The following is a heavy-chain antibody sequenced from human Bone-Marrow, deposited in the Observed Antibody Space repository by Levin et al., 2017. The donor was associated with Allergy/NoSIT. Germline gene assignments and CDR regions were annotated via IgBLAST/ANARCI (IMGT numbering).Heavy chain of an antibody. D-gene: IGHD6-19*01. Sequence: ASVKVSCRVSGFSLIEISMHWVRQAPGKGLEWMGGFDREEGEIEYAQKFQGRVTMTEDTSIDTAYMEMSGLTSDDTAVYYCATDSSSGYTPLDNWGQGTLVTVSS. CDR1: GFSLIEIS. J-gene: IGHJ4*02. CDR3: ATDSSSGYTPLDN. V-gene: IGHV1-24*01. CDR2: FDREEGEI.